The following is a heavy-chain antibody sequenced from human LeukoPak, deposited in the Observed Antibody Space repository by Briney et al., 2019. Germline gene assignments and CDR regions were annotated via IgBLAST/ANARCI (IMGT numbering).Heavy chain of an antibody. Sequence: GESLKISCKGSGYSFFTYWIGWVRQMPEKGLEWMGIIYPDDSDTRYSPSFQGQVTISADKSISTAYLQWSSLKASDTAMYYCARHGYFDSSADYWGQGTLVTVSS. CDR2: IYPDDSDT. CDR3: ARHGYFDSSADY. CDR1: GYSFFTYW. D-gene: IGHD3-22*01. J-gene: IGHJ4*02. V-gene: IGHV5-51*01.